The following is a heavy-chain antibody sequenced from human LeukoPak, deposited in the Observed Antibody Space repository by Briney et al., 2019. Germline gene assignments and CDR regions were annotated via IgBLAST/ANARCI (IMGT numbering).Heavy chain of an antibody. V-gene: IGHV3-23*01. CDR2: ISGSGGST. D-gene: IGHD3-22*01. J-gene: IGHJ3*02. Sequence: GGSLRLSCAASGFTFSSYAMSWVRQAPGKGLEWVSAISGSGGSTYYADSVKGRFAISRDNSKNTLYLQMNSLRAEDTAVYYCAKDNYYDSSGPYGGAFDIWGQGTMVTVSS. CDR3: AKDNYYDSSGPYGGAFDI. CDR1: GFTFSSYA.